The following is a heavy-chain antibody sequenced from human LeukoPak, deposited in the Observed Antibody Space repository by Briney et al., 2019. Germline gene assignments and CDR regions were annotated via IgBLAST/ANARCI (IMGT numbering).Heavy chain of an antibody. CDR3: ARDLGGLGKIDY. Sequence: SQTLSLTCTVSGGSFSSGGYYWSWIRQHPGKGLEWIGYIFYSGTTYYNPSLKSRVIISVDASKNQFSLRLSSVTAADTAVYYCARDLGGLGKIDYWGQGTLVTVFS. V-gene: IGHV4-31*03. J-gene: IGHJ4*02. D-gene: IGHD7-27*01. CDR2: IFYSGTT. CDR1: GGSFSSGGYY.